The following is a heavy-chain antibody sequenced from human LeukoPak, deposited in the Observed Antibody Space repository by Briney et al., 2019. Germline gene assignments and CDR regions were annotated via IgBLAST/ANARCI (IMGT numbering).Heavy chain of an antibody. V-gene: IGHV3-11*01. CDR1: GFTFSDYY. Sequence: PGGSLRLSCAASGFTFSDYYMSWIRQAPGKGLEWVSYISSSGSTIYYADSVKGRFTISRDNAKNSLYLQMNSLRAEDTAVYYCARVGIQLWHRYYFDYWGQGTLVTVSS. CDR2: ISSSGSTI. CDR3: ARVGIQLWHRYYFDY. J-gene: IGHJ4*02. D-gene: IGHD5-18*01.